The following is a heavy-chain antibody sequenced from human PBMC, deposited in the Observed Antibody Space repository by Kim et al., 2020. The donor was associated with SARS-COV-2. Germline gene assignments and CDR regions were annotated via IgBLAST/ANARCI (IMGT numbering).Heavy chain of an antibody. Sequence: GGSLRLSFAASGVSFDSSAMNWVRQAPGKGLEWVAVISFDGRNKSYAASVHGRFTLSSVTSATPLPLQMNSLLVPDTALYYCPLGNYYESVRLSDYY. V-gene: IGHV3-30-3*01. D-gene: IGHD3-10*01. CDR1: GVSFDSSA. CDR3: PLGNYYESVRLSDYY. CDR2: ISFDGRNK. J-gene: IGHJ6*03.